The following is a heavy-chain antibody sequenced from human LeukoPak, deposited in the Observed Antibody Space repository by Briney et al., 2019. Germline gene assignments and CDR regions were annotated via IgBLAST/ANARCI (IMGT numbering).Heavy chain of an antibody. Sequence: GGSLRLSCAASGFTFSTYWMSWVRQGAGKGLEWVANIKQDGSEKYYVDSVKGRFTISRDNAKNSLYLQMNSLRAEDTAVYYCVRDGGVAVAGTADYWGQGTLDTVSS. CDR1: GFTFSTYW. J-gene: IGHJ4*02. V-gene: IGHV3-7*01. CDR2: IKQDGSEK. D-gene: IGHD6-19*01. CDR3: VRDGGVAVAGTADY.